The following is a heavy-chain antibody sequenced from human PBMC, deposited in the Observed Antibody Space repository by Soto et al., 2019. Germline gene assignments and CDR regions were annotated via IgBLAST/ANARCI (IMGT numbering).Heavy chain of an antibody. CDR3: ASRKRHDYVWGSYRPDYFDY. D-gene: IGHD3-16*02. J-gene: IGHJ4*02. CDR1: GFTFSSYA. V-gene: IGHV3-23*01. Sequence: GGSLRLSCAASGFTFSSYAMSWVRQAPGKGLEWVSAISGSGGSTYYADSVKGRFTISRDNSKNTLYLQMNSLRAEDTAVYYCASRKRHDYVWGSYRPDYFDYWGQGTLVTVSS. CDR2: ISGSGGST.